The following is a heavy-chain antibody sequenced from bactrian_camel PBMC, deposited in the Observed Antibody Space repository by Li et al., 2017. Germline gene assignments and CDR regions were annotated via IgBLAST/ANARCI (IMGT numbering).Heavy chain of an antibody. J-gene: IGHJ4*01. Sequence: VQLVESGGGSVEVGGSLRLSCTASGYAFDTLYIGWFRQAPGRGLEWVSDIDSDSATRNYAPSVKGRFTISRDNAKNTVYLQMNSLKTEDTAVYYCAACRQKGDEYKYWGQGTQVTVS. CDR3: AACRQKGDEYKY. V-gene: IGHV3S40*01. CDR1: GYAFDTLY. CDR2: IDSDSATR.